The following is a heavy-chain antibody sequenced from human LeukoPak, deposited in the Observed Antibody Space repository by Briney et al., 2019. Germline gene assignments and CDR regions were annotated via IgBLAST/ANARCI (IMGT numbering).Heavy chain of an antibody. V-gene: IGHV4-34*01. D-gene: IGHD6-19*01. CDR3: ASSSSVNLLFGY. CDR2: INHSGST. J-gene: IGHJ4*02. Sequence: SETLSLTCAVYGGSFSGYYWSWIRQPPGKGLEWIGEINHSGSTNYNPSLKSRVTISVDTSKNQFSLKLSSVTAADTAVYYCASSSSVNLLFGYWGQGSLVTVSS. CDR1: GGSFSGYY.